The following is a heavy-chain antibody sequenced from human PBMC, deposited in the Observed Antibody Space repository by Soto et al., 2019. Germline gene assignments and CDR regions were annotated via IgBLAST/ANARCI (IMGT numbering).Heavy chain of an antibody. V-gene: IGHV3-30*03. CDR2: ISYDGSNK. CDR3: AANLKGGTSGYSYGLHWYFDL. J-gene: IGHJ2*01. CDR1: GFTFSSYG. Sequence: GGSLRHSCAASGFTFSSYGMHWVRQAPGKGLEWVAVISYDGSNKYYADSVKGRFTISRDNSKNTLYLQMNSLRAEDTAVYYCAANLKGGTSGYSYGLHWYFDLWGRGTLVTVSS. D-gene: IGHD5-18*01.